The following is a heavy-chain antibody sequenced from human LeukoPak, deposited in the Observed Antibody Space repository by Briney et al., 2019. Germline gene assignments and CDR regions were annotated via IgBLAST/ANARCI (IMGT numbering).Heavy chain of an antibody. D-gene: IGHD5-18*01. CDR1: GYTFTSYY. CDR3: ARDTAMGYFQH. J-gene: IGHJ1*01. CDR2: INPSGGST. Sequence: ASVKVSCKASGYTFTSYYMHWVRQAPGQGLEWMGIINPSGGSTSYAQKFQGRVTMTRDTSTSTVYMELSSLRSEDTAVHYCARDTAMGYFQHWGQGTLVTVSS. V-gene: IGHV1-46*03.